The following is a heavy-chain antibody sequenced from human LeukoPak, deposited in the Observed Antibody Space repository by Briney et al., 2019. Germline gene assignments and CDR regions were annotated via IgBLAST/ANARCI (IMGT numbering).Heavy chain of an antibody. V-gene: IGHV4-59*01. CDR2: IYYSGST. Sequence: PSETLSLTCTVSGGSINSNYWNWIRQPPGKGLEWIGQIYYSGSTNYSPSLNSRVTISFDTSKNQFALEMRSVTAADTAVYYCARDIVGTYGMDVWGQGTSVTVSS. CDR1: GGSINSNY. CDR3: ARDIVGTYGMDV. J-gene: IGHJ6*02. D-gene: IGHD2-15*01.